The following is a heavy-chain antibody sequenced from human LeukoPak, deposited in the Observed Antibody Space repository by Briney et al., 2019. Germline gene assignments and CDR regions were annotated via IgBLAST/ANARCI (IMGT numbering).Heavy chain of an antibody. CDR1: GGTFSSYA. V-gene: IGHV1-69*13. CDR3: AREEYYYDSSGYYYSHGTQYFQH. D-gene: IGHD3-22*01. CDR2: IIPIFGTA. J-gene: IGHJ1*01. Sequence: GASVKVSCKASGGTFSSYAISWVRQAPGQGLEWMGGIIPIFGTANYAQKFQGRVTITADESTSTAYMELSSLRSEDTAVYYCAREEYYYDSSGYYYSHGTQYFQHWGQGTLVTVSS.